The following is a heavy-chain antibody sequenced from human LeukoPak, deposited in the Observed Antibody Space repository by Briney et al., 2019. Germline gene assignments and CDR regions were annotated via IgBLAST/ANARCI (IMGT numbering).Heavy chain of an antibody. J-gene: IGHJ4*02. V-gene: IGHV3-23*01. Sequence: GGSLRLSCAATGFTSVNYAMSWVRQAPGKGLEWVSAISGSGGSTYYADSVKGRFTISRDNSKNTLYLQMNSLRAEDTAVYYCAKDQAYGSGSYSDFDYWGQGTLVTVSS. CDR1: GFTSVNYA. D-gene: IGHD3-10*01. CDR3: AKDQAYGSGSYSDFDY. CDR2: ISGSGGST.